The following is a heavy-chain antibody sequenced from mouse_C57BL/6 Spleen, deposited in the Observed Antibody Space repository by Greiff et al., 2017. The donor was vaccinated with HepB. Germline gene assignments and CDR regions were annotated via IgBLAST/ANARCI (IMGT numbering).Heavy chain of an antibody. CDR1: GYTFTSYW. CDR2: IDPSDSYT. D-gene: IGHD2-1*01. J-gene: IGHJ2*01. Sequence: QVQLQQSGAELVKPGASVKLSCKASGYTFTSYWMQWVKQRPGQGLEWIGEIDPSDSYTNYNQKFKGKATLTVDTSSSTAYMQPSSLTSEDSAVYYCASSYYGNYFDYWGQGNTLTVSS. CDR3: ASSYYGNYFDY. V-gene: IGHV1-50*01.